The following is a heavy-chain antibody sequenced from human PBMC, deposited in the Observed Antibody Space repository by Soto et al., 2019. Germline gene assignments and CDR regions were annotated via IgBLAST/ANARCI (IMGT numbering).Heavy chain of an antibody. V-gene: IGHV3-23*01. CDR2: ISGGGDAT. D-gene: IGHD2-21*01. J-gene: IGHJ2*01. Sequence: EVQLLESGGDSVQPGGSVRLSCAGSGFTFINYAMNWVRQAPGKGLEWVSTISGGGDATFFADSVRGRFTFSRDNSKNTVTLQMNSLGVDDTAVYYCARKVVGLTSRPDYWYFDLWGRGTLVTVSS. CDR1: GFTFINYA. CDR3: ARKVVGLTSRPDYWYFDL.